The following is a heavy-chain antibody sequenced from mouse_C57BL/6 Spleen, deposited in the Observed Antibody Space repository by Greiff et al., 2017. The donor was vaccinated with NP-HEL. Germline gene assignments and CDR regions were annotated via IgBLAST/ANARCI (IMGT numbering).Heavy chain of an antibody. V-gene: IGHV1-52*01. J-gene: IGHJ3*01. Sequence: QVQLQQPGAELVRPGSSVKLSCKASGYTFTSYWMHWVKQRPIQGLEWIGNIDPSDSETHYNQKFKDKATLTVDKSSSTAYMQLSSLTSEDSAVYYCARCTGRGAWFGCWGTGTLVTVSA. D-gene: IGHD1-1*01. CDR3: ARCTGRGAWFGC. CDR2: IDPSDSET. CDR1: GYTFTSYW.